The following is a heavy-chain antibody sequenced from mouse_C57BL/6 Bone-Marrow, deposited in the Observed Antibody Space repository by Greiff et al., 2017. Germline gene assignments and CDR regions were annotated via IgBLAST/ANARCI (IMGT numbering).Heavy chain of an antibody. CDR2: IDPSDSYT. V-gene: IGHV1-59*01. Sequence: QVQLKESGAELVRPGTSVKLSCKASGYTFTSYWMHWVKQRPGQGLEWIGVIDPSDSYTNYNQKFKGKATLTVDTSSSTAYMQLSSLTSEDSAVYYCARWRWLLRGDYAMDYWGQGTSVTVSS. CDR3: ARWRWLLRGDYAMDY. D-gene: IGHD2-3*01. J-gene: IGHJ4*01. CDR1: GYTFTSYW.